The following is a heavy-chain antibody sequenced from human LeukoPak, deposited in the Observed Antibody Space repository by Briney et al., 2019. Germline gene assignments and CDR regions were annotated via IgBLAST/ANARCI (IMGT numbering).Heavy chain of an antibody. D-gene: IGHD3-3*01. CDR3: ARGPHFDLSSGYTYYFDF. CDR1: GYTFTSYG. CDR2: VSDFSVLKVNP. J-gene: IGHJ4*02. V-gene: IGHV1-18*01. Sequence: GASVKVSCKAAGYTFTSYGISWVRQAPGPGPEWMGWVSDFSVLKVNPHSVQKLQGRVTMTTDTSTSTAYMELRSLRSDDTAVYYCARGPHFDLSSGYTYYFDFWGQGTLVTASS.